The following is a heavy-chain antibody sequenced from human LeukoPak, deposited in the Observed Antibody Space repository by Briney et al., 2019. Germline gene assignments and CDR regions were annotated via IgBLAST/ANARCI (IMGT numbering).Heavy chain of an antibody. CDR2: INAGNGNT. CDR1: GYTFTSYA. V-gene: IGHV1-3*01. J-gene: IGHJ5*02. CDR3: AREGSSGWYVGSWFDP. D-gene: IGHD6-19*01. Sequence: ASVKVSCKASGYTFTSYAMHWVRQAPGQRLEWMGWINAGNGNTKYSQKFQGRVTITRDTSASTAYMELSSLRSEDTAVYYCAREGSSGWYVGSWFDPWGQGTLVTVSS.